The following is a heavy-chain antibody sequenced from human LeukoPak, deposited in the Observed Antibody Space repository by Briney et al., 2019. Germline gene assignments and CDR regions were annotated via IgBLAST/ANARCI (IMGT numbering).Heavy chain of an antibody. Sequence: SQTLSLTCTVSGGSISSDDHYWNWIRQPPGKGLEWIGYIYYSGSTYYNPSLKSRVTISVDTSKNQISLKLNSVTAADTAVYYCARSLAGPRARPSDYWGQGILVTVSS. CDR1: GGSISSDDHY. J-gene: IGHJ4*02. D-gene: IGHD6-19*01. V-gene: IGHV4-30-4*01. CDR2: IYYSGST. CDR3: ARSLAGPRARPSDY.